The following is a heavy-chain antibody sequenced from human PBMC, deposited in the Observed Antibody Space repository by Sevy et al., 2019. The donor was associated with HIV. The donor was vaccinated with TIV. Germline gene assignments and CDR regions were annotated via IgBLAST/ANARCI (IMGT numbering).Heavy chain of an antibody. CDR2: IIPIFGTA. Sequence: ASVKVSCKASGGTFSSYAISWVRQAPGQGLEWMGGIIPIFGTANYAQKFQGRVTITADESTSTAYMELSSLRSEDTAVYYCARCGGIAHHYYYYYMDVWGQGTTVTVSS. CDR3: ARCGGIAHHYYYYYMDV. J-gene: IGHJ6*03. CDR1: GGTFSSYA. D-gene: IGHD6-13*01. V-gene: IGHV1-69*13.